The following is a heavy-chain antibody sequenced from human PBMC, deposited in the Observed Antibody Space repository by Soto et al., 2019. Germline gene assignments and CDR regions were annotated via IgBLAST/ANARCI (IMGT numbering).Heavy chain of an antibody. V-gene: IGHV3-48*01. CDR1: GFTFSSYS. CDR2: ISSSSSTI. CDR3: ARDQAPPYMTTVTYFDY. J-gene: IGHJ4*02. Sequence: GGSLRLSCAASGFTFSSYSMNWVRQAPGKGLEWVSYISSSSSTIYYADSVKGRFTISRDNAKNSLYLQMNSLRAEDTAVYYCARDQAPPYMTTVTYFDYWGQGTLVTVSS. D-gene: IGHD4-17*01.